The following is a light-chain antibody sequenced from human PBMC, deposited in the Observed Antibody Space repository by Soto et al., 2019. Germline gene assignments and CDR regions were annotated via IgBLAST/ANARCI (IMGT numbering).Light chain of an antibody. Sequence: EIVLTQSPGTLSLSPGERATLSCRASQSVSSSYLAWYQQKPGQAPRLLIYGASTRATDIPARFSGSGSGTEFTFTISSLQSEDFAVYSCQQYSDWPRTFGQGTKVDIK. J-gene: IGKJ1*01. CDR1: QSVSSSY. CDR3: QQYSDWPRT. V-gene: IGKV3-15*01. CDR2: GAS.